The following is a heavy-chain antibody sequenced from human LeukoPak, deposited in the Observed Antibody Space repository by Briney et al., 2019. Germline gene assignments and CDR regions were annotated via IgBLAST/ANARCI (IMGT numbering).Heavy chain of an antibody. J-gene: IGHJ4*02. D-gene: IGHD6-13*01. CDR3: ARSSSSWIFDY. V-gene: IGHV4-31*03. CDR2: IYYSGST. CDR1: GGSISSGGYY. Sequence: SETLSLTCTVSGGSISSGGYYWSWLRQHPGMGLEWIGYIYYSGSTYYNPSLKSRVTISVDKSKNQFSLKLTSVTAADTAVYYCARSSSSWIFDYWGQGTLVTVSS.